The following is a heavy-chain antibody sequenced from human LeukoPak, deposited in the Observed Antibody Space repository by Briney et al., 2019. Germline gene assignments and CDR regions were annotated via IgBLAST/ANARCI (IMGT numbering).Heavy chain of an antibody. V-gene: IGHV3-23*01. Sequence: PGGSLRLSCAASGFTFINYGMTWVRQAPGKGLEWVACISASGGTTYYADSVKGRFTSSRDNSKNTLYLQMNSLRAEDTAVYYCVLQHDNYYGGRWFHPWGQGTLVTVSS. D-gene: IGHD4-23*01. CDR2: ISASGGTT. CDR3: VLQHDNYYGGRWFHP. J-gene: IGHJ5*02. CDR1: GFTFINYG.